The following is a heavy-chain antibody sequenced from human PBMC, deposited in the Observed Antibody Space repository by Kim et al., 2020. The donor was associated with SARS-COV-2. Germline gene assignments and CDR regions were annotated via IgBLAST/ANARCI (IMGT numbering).Heavy chain of an antibody. CDR2: LYYRGNT. J-gene: IGHJ5*02. D-gene: IGHD5-12*01. CDR1: GGSITSFY. CDR3: ARSAVGYSGFDVFGP. Sequence: SETLSLTCTVSGGSITSFYWSWIRQTPGKGLEWIGSLYYRGNTTYNPSLLSRVTMSVDTSKNQFSLKLTSVTAADTAVYYCARSAVGYSGFDVFGPWGQGTLVTVSS. V-gene: IGHV4-59*08.